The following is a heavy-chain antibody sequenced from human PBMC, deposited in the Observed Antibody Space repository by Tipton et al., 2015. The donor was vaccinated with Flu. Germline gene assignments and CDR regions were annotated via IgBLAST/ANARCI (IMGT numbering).Heavy chain of an antibody. J-gene: IGHJ6*02. V-gene: IGHV3-33*08. D-gene: IGHD1-26*01. CDR3: AREGFGATATKYYYSGMDV. Sequence: QLVQSGGGVVQPGKSLRVSCAASGFTFSSYGMHWVRQAPGKGLEWVAVIWFDGSNKYYADSVKGRFTISRDNSKNTLYLQMNSLRAEDTAVYFCAREGFGATATKYYYSGMDVWGQGTTVTVSS. CDR1: GFTFSSYG. CDR2: IWFDGSNK.